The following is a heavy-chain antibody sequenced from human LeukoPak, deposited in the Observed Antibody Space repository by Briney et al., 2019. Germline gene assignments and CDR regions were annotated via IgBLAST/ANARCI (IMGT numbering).Heavy chain of an antibody. V-gene: IGHV1-69*13. CDR2: IIPIFGTA. D-gene: IGHD3-22*01. J-gene: IGHJ4*02. Sequence: GASVKVSCKASGGTXSSYAISWVRQAPGQGLEWMGGIIPIFGTANYAQKFQGRVTITADESTSTAYMELSSLRSEDTAVYYCAHNYYDSSGYYSPLGYWGQGTLVTVSS. CDR3: AHNYYDSSGYYSPLGY. CDR1: GGTXSSYA.